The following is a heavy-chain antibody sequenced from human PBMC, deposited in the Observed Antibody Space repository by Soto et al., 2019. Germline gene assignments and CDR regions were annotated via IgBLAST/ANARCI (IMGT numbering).Heavy chain of an antibody. Sequence: QVHLVQSGAEVKKPGSSVKVSCKVSGDSFSSYAISWVRQAPGQGLEWMGGIIPIFGTPNYAQKFQGRITITADESTRSSYMDMSSLRLEDKALYYCVRDSGSPSPRPAHWGQGTLVTVSS. CDR1: GDSFSSYA. D-gene: IGHD3-10*01. CDR3: VRDSGSPSPRPAH. V-gene: IGHV1-69*12. J-gene: IGHJ4*02. CDR2: IIPIFGTP.